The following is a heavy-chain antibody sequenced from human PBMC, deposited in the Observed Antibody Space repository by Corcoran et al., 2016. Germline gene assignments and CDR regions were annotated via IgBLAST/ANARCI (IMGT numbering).Heavy chain of an antibody. CDR1: GFSLSTSGMR. CDR2: IDWDDNK. V-gene: IGHV2-70*04. CDR3: ARPSGVDDAFDI. J-gene: IGHJ3*02. D-gene: IGHD5-12*01. Sequence: VTLKESGPALVKPTQTLTLTCTFSGFSLSTSGMRVSWIRQPPGKALEWLARIDWDDNKFYSTSLKTRLTISKDTSKNQVVLTMTNMDPVDTATYYCARPSGVDDAFDIWGQGTMVTVSS.